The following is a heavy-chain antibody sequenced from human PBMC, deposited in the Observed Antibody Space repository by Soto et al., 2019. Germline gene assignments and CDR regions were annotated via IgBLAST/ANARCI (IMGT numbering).Heavy chain of an antibody. D-gene: IGHD5-12*01. V-gene: IGHV1-69*01. CDR3: ARAGYSGSEDGLDY. CDR2: IIPIFGTA. Sequence: VHLVQSAAEAKKPGSSVEVSCNASGGTFSSYAISWVRHAPGPGLEWMGGIIPIFGTANYAQKFQGRVTITADESTSTAYMELSSLRSEDTAVYYCARAGYSGSEDGLDYWGQGTLVTVSS. J-gene: IGHJ4*02. CDR1: GGTFSSYA.